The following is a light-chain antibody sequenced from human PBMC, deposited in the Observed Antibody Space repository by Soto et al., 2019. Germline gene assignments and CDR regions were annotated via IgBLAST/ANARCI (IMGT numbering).Light chain of an antibody. CDR3: QQRHMWPIT. V-gene: IGKV3-11*01. J-gene: IGKJ5*01. CDR2: DAY. Sequence: EVVLTQSPVTLTLSPRERATLSCRASQSFRGLLAWYQHKPGQAPRLLIYDAYNRATGIPPRFSGSGSGTDFTRTISSLEPEDSAVYYCQQRHMWPITFGQGTRLEIK. CDR1: QSFRGL.